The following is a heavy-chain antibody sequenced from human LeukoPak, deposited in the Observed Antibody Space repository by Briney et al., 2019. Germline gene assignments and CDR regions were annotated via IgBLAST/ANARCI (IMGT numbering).Heavy chain of an antibody. CDR1: GFPFSTSV. CDR2: ISSRGSAS. Sequence: GGSLRLSCAASGFPFSTSVMNWVRQAPGKGLEWVSRISSRGSASFFADSVKGRFTVSRDNSKNTLYLQMNSPRAEDTALYYCAKDVVCSSTSCDDGFEFWGQGTLVTVSS. J-gene: IGHJ4*02. CDR3: AKDVVCSSTSCDDGFEF. D-gene: IGHD2-2*01. V-gene: IGHV3-23*01.